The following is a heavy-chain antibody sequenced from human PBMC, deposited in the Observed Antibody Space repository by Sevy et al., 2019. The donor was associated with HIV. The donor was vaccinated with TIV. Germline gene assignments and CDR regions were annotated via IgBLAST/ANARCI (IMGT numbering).Heavy chain of an antibody. CDR1: GFTFGDYA. CDR2: IRSKAYGGTT. J-gene: IGHJ4*02. V-gene: IGHV3-49*03. D-gene: IGHD6-19*01. CDR3: TRDFSSGWYRYYFVY. Sequence: GGSLRLSCTASGFTFGDYAMSWFRQAPGKGLEWVGFIRSKAYGGTTEYAASVKGRFTISRDDSKSIAYLQMNSLKTEDTAVYYCTRDFSSGWYRYYFVYWGQGTLVTVSS.